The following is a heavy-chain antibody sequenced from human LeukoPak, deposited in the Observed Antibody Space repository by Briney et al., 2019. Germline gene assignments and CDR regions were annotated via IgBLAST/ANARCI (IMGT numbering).Heavy chain of an antibody. CDR3: ARGGAVAPYNWFDP. CDR2: INHSGST. D-gene: IGHD6-19*01. V-gene: IGHV4-39*07. CDR1: GGSISSSSYY. Sequence: PSETLSLTCTVSGGSISSSSYYWSWIRQPPGKGLEWIGEINHSGSTNYNPSLKSRVTISVDTSKNQFSLKLSSVTAADTAVYYCARGGAVAPYNWFDPWGQGTLVTVSS. J-gene: IGHJ5*02.